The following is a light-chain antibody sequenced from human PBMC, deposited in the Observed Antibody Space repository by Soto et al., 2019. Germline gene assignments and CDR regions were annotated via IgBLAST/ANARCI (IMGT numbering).Light chain of an antibody. CDR2: STN. V-gene: IGLV8-61*01. CDR1: SGSVSTTYY. J-gene: IGLJ2*01. CDR3: MLYMGGGLVV. Sequence: QAVVTQEPSFSVSPGGTVTLTCGLTSGSVSTTYYPSWYQQTPGQAPRTLIYSTNSRSSGVPDRFSGSILGNKAALTITGAQADDESDYHCMLYMGGGLVVFGGGTQLTVL.